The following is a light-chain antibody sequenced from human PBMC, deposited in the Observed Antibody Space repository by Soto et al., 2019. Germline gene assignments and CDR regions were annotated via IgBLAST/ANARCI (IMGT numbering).Light chain of an antibody. J-gene: IGKJ3*01. CDR3: QQYGSSPPFT. CDR1: QSVSSSY. CDR2: GAS. Sequence: EIVLTQSPGTLSLSPGERATLSCRASQSVSSSYLAWYQQKPGQAPRLLIYGASSRATGIPDRFSGSGSGTDFTLTISRLEPADLAVYYCQQYGSSPPFTFGHGTKVDIK. V-gene: IGKV3-20*01.